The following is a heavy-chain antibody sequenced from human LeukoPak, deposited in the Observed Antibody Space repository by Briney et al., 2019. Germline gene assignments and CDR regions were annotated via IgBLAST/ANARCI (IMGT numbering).Heavy chain of an antibody. Sequence: PGGSLRLSCAASGFTFSGSAMHWVRQASGKGLEWVGRIRSKANSYATAYAASVKSRFTISRDDSKNTAYLQMNSLKTEDTAVYYCAKHRSSFTAFDYWGQGTQVTVSS. D-gene: IGHD6-13*01. J-gene: IGHJ4*02. V-gene: IGHV3-73*01. CDR2: IRSKANSYAT. CDR1: GFTFSGSA. CDR3: AKHRSSFTAFDY.